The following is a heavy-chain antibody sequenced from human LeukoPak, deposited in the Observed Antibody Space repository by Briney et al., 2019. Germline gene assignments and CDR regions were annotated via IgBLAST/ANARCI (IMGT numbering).Heavy chain of an antibody. V-gene: IGHV4-59*01. D-gene: IGHD5-24*01. J-gene: IGHJ4*02. CDR2: IYYSGST. CDR1: GGSISSYY. CDR3: AKDAAYNPFDY. Sequence: PSETLSLTCTVSGGSISSYYWSWIRQPPGKGLEWIGYIYYSGSTNYNPSLKSRVTISVDTSKNQFSLKLNSVTTADTAVYYCAKDAAYNPFDYWGQGTLVTVSS.